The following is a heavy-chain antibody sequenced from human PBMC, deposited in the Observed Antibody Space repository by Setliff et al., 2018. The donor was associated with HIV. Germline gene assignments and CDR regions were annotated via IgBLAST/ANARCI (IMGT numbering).Heavy chain of an antibody. CDR1: GGSINDYY. CDR2: IYNSVTT. V-gene: IGHV4-4*07. D-gene: IGHD6-25*01. Sequence: KTSETLSLTCTVSGGSINDYYWSWIRQPAGKGLEWIGRIYNSVTTNFNPSLKTRVTVSVDTSKNEFYLKLSSVTAADTAVYYCARGDKQRLGALVYWGQETLVTVSS. CDR3: ARGDKQRLGALVY. J-gene: IGHJ4*02.